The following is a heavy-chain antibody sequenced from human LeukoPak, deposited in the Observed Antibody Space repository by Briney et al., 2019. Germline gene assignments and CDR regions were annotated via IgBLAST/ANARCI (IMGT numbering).Heavy chain of an antibody. J-gene: IGHJ4*02. Sequence: SETLSLTCTVSGGSINSHYWSWIRQPAGKGLEWIWRIYISGSTNYSPSLKSRVTMSVDTSKNQFSLRLSSVTAADTAVYYCARGGDYYYDSSGYPQDYWGQGTLVTVSS. V-gene: IGHV4-4*07. CDR1: GGSINSHY. D-gene: IGHD3-22*01. CDR2: IYISGST. CDR3: ARGGDYYYDSSGYPQDY.